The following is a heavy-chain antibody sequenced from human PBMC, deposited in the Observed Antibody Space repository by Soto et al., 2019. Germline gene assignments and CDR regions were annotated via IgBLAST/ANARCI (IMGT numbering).Heavy chain of an antibody. CDR2: ISYDGSNK. CDR3: ARLKEYSSLTGGYYFDY. Sequence: QVQLVGSGGGVVQPGRSLRVSCAASGFTFSSYAMHWVRQAPGKGLEWVAVISYDGSNKYYADSVKGRFTISRDNSKNTLYLQMNSLRAEDTAVYYCARLKEYSSLTGGYYFDYWGQGTLVTVSS. CDR1: GFTFSSYA. D-gene: IGHD6-6*01. V-gene: IGHV3-30-3*01. J-gene: IGHJ4*02.